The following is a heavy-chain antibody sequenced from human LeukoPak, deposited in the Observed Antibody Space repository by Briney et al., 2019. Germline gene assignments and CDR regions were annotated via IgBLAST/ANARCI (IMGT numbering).Heavy chain of an antibody. CDR1: GFTFSSYE. D-gene: IGHD6-19*01. J-gene: IGHJ6*03. CDR2: ISSSGSTI. CDR3: ARDRSYSRGWCGLYFYHMDV. Sequence: GGSLRLSCAASGFTFSSYEMNWVRQAPGKGLEWVSYISSSGSTIYYADSVKGRFTVSRDNLQNRLYLQMNSLRVDDMAVYYCARDRSYSRGWCGLYFYHMDVWGKGTTVTVSS. V-gene: IGHV3-48*03.